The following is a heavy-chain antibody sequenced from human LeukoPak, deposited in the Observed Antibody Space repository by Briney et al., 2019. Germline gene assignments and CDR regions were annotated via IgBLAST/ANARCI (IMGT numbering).Heavy chain of an antibody. CDR1: GYTFTGYY. D-gene: IGHD3-9*01. Sequence: ASVKVSCTASGYTFTGYYMHWVRQAPGQGLEWMGWINPNSGGTNYAQKFQGRVTMTRDTSISTAYMELSRLRSDDTAVYYCARDLYDILTGYYSEYDYWGQGTLVTVSS. V-gene: IGHV1-2*02. CDR3: ARDLYDILTGYYSEYDY. CDR2: INPNSGGT. J-gene: IGHJ4*02.